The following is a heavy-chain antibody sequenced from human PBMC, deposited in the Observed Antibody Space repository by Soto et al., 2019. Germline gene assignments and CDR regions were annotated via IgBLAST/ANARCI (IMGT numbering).Heavy chain of an antibody. CDR3: AREVWEHTPRCDYYYYSMDV. J-gene: IGHJ6*02. V-gene: IGHV3-30-3*01. CDR1: GFTFTSYA. D-gene: IGHD1-26*01. Sequence: QEQLMESGGGVVQPGRSLRLSCAASGFTFTSYAIHWVRQAPGKGLEWVAIISYDGSNKYYADSVKGRFTISRDNSKNTVYLQMHGLRGEDTAVYYCAREVWEHTPRCDYYYYSMDVWGQGTTVTVSS. CDR2: ISYDGSNK.